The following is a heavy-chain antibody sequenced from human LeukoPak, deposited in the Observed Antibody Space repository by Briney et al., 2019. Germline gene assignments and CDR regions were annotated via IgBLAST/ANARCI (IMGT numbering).Heavy chain of an antibody. CDR2: ITWNRDNI. J-gene: IGHJ6*02. D-gene: IGHD3-22*01. V-gene: IGHV3-9*01. CDR1: GFTFDDYA. Sequence: GRSLRLSCTVSGFTFDDYAMHWVRHTPGKGLEWVAGITWNRDNIGYGDSVKGRFTISRDNVKNVLYLQMNSLRPEDTTLYYCAKDLSSAITSALVLDVWGQGTTV. CDR3: AKDLSSAITSALVLDV.